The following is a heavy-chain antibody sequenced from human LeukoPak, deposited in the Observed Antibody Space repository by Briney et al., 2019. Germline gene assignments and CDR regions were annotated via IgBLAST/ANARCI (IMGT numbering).Heavy chain of an antibody. Sequence: GGSLRLSCAASGLTFSSHWMHWVRQAPGKGLEWVAVISYDGSNKYYADSVKGRFTISRGNSKNTLYLQMNSLRAEDTAVYYCARDPALVVTATDAFDIWGQGTMVTVSS. CDR1: GLTFSSHW. J-gene: IGHJ3*02. D-gene: IGHD2-21*02. V-gene: IGHV3-30-3*01. CDR2: ISYDGSNK. CDR3: ARDPALVVTATDAFDI.